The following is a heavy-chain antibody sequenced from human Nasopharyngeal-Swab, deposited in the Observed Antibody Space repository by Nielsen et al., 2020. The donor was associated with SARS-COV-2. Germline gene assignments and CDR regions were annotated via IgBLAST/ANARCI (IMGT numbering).Heavy chain of an antibody. Sequence: ASVKVSCKASGYTFNGYYMHWVRQDPGQGLEWMGWINPNSGGTNYAQKFQGRVTMTRDTSISTAYMELSRLRSDDTAVYYCSRDDLTAYDAFDIWGQGTMVTVSS. V-gene: IGHV1-2*02. D-gene: IGHD7-27*01. J-gene: IGHJ3*02. CDR3: SRDDLTAYDAFDI. CDR1: GYTFNGYY. CDR2: INPNSGGT.